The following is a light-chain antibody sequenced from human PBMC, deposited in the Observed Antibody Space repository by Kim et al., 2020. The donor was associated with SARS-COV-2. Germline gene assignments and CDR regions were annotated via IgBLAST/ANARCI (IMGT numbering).Light chain of an antibody. CDR1: SLRSYY. Sequence: SSELTQDPAVSVALGQTVRITCQGDSLRSYYASWYQQKPGQAPVLVIYGKNNRPSGIPDRFSGSSSGNTASLTITGAQAEDDADYYCNSRDSRGNPVVFG. V-gene: IGLV3-19*01. CDR2: GKN. J-gene: IGLJ2*01. CDR3: NSRDSRGNPVV.